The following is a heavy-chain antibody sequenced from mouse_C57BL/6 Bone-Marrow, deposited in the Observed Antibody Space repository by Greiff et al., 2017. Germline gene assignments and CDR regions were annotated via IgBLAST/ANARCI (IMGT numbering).Heavy chain of an antibody. V-gene: IGHV5-15*01. J-gene: IGHJ1*03. CDR3: ARNYYYGSYWYFDV. Sequence: VQLMESGGGLVQPGGSLKLSCAASGFTFSDYGMAWVRQAPRKGPEWVAFISNLAYSIYYADTVTGRFTISSENAKNTLYREMRSLRSDDTAMYYCARNYYYGSYWYFDVWGTGTTVTVSS. CDR2: ISNLAYSI. CDR1: GFTFSDYG. D-gene: IGHD1-1*01.